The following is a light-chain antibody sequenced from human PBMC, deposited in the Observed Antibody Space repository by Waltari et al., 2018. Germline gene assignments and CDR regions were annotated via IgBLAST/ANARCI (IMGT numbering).Light chain of an antibody. Sequence: SFELTQPPSLSVSPGQTARITCSGDALSKQYAHWPQQRPGLAPVLVIDKDSERPSGIPERFSGSSSGTTVTLTISGVQAEDEADYYCQSADSSGSVVFGGGTKLTVL. CDR3: QSADSSGSVV. J-gene: IGLJ2*01. CDR2: KDS. CDR1: ALSKQY. V-gene: IGLV3-25*03.